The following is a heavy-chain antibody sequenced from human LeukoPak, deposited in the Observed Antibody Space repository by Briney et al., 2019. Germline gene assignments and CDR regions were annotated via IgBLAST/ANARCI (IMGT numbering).Heavy chain of an antibody. J-gene: IGHJ4*02. CDR2: MYISGET. V-gene: IGHV4-4*07. Sequence: PSETLSLTCTVSGGSISTYYWSWIRQPAGKGLEWIGRMYISGETNYNPSLKSRVTMSLDTSKNHFSLKLNSVTAADTAVYYCASGIQGAGNNYWGQGTLVTVSS. CDR1: GGSISTYY. D-gene: IGHD6-19*01. CDR3: ASGIQGAGNNY.